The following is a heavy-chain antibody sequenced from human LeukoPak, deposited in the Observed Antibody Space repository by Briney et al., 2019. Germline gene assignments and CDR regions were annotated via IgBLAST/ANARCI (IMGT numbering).Heavy chain of an antibody. CDR3: ARDPGPTLVRGVISYFDY. CDR1: GFTFSSYG. V-gene: IGHV3-33*01. Sequence: PGRSRRLSCAASGFTFSSYGMHWVRQAPGKGLEWVAVIWYDGTNKYYADSVKGRFTISRDKSKNTLDLQMNSLRVEDTAVYYCARDPGPTLVRGVISYFDYWGQGTLVTVSS. D-gene: IGHD3-10*01. J-gene: IGHJ4*02. CDR2: IWYDGTNK.